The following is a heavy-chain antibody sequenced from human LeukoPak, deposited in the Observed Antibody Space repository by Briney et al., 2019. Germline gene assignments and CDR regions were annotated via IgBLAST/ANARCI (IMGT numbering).Heavy chain of an antibody. CDR1: GGSFSGYY. CDR3: ARRAAGIYYYYYGMDV. Sequence: PSETLSLTCAVYGGSFSGYYWSWIRQPPGKGLEWIGEINHSGSTNYNPSLKSRVTISVDTSKNQFSLKLSSVTAADTAVYYCARRAAGIYYYYYGMDVWGQGTTVTVSS. CDR2: INHSGST. D-gene: IGHD6-13*01. V-gene: IGHV4-34*01. J-gene: IGHJ6*02.